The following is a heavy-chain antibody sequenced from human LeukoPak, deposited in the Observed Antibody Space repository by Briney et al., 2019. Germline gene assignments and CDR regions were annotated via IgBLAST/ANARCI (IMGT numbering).Heavy chain of an antibody. V-gene: IGHV4-4*02. CDR2: IYHSGSP. J-gene: IGHJ4*02. CDR3: ARVNINNWHSCDY. CDR1: GGSISSNNW. D-gene: IGHD1-1*01. Sequence: PSGTLSLTCAVSGGSISSNNWWGWVRQPPGKGLEWIGEIYHSGSPNYNPSLKSRVTVSVDKSRNHFSLNLSSVTAADTAVYYCARVNINNWHSCDYWGQGTLVTVSS.